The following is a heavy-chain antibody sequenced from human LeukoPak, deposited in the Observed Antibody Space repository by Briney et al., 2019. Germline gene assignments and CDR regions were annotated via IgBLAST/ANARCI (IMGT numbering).Heavy chain of an antibody. CDR1: GFTFSSYA. CDR3: ARGGGNSGFDP. J-gene: IGHJ5*02. CDR2: ISGSGGGT. D-gene: IGHD4-23*01. V-gene: IGHV3-23*01. Sequence: GGSLRLSCAASGFTFSSYAMSWVRQAPGKGLEWVSAISGSGGGTYYADSVKGRFTISRDNSKNTLYLQMNSLRAEDTAVYYCARGGGNSGFDPWGQGTLVTVSS.